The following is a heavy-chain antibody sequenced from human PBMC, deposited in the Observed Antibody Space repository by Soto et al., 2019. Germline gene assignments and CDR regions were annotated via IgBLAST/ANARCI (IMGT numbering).Heavy chain of an antibody. Sequence: EVQVLQSGGGLVQPGGSLRLSCAASGFTFSSYAMSWVRPAPGKGLEWVSVIRGSGDSTYYADSVKGRFTISRDNSKNTLYLQMSSLRAEDTAAYYCAKLPLSMQYFDYWGQGTLVTVSS. CDR1: GFTFSSYA. V-gene: IGHV3-23*01. D-gene: IGHD2-2*01. CDR3: AKLPLSMQYFDY. J-gene: IGHJ4*02. CDR2: IRGSGDST.